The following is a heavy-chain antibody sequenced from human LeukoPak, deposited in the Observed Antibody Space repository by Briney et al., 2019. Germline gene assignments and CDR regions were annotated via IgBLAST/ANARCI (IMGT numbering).Heavy chain of an antibody. CDR2: INHSGST. J-gene: IGHJ4*02. CDR3: ARDVASGSFPDY. D-gene: IGHD3-10*01. V-gene: IGHV4-34*01. CDR1: GGSISSYY. Sequence: PSETLSLTCTVSGGSISSYYWSWIRQPPGKGLEWIGEINHSGSTNYNPSLKSRVTMSVDTSKNQFSLKLSSVTAADTAVYYCARDVASGSFPDYWGQGTLVTVSS.